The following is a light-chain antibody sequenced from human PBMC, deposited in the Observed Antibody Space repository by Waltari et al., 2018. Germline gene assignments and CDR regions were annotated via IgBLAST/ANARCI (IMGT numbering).Light chain of an antibody. V-gene: IGLV1-36*01. CDR1: GSNIGDSA. Sequence: QSALTQPPSVSGAPRQRVTISCSGSGSNIGDSAVNWYQQLPGKSPKLVIYYDDLLPSGVSYRFAGSKSGSSASLAISGLQSEDEAVYFCAAWDITLNALIFGGGTKLTVL. CDR2: YDD. CDR3: AAWDITLNALI. J-gene: IGLJ2*01.